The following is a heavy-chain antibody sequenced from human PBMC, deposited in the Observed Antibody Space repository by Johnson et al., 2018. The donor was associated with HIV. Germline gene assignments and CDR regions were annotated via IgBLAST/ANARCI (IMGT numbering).Heavy chain of an antibody. V-gene: IGHV3-74*01. CDR1: GFTFTNYW. J-gene: IGHJ3*02. Sequence: VQLVESGGGLVQPGGSLRLSCAVSGFTFTNYWMHWVRQAPGKGLVWVSRVNNDGGDTIYADSVTGRFTISRDNAKNTLYLQMNSLRAEDTAVYYCARLSEHIVVVTAWADAFDIWGQGTMVTVSS. D-gene: IGHD2-21*02. CDR3: ARLSEHIVVVTAWADAFDI. CDR2: VNNDGGDT.